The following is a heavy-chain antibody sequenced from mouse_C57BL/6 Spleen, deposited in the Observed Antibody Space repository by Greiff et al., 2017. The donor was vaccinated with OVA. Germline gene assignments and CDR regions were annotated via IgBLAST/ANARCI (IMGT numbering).Heavy chain of an antibody. Sequence: VQLQQSGPVLVKPGASVKMSCKASGYTFTDYYMNWVKQSHGKSLEWIGVINPYNGGTSYNQKFKGKATLTVDKSSSTAYMELNSLTSEDSAVYYCARGEGLRREGGFDYWGQGTTLTVSS. CDR3: ARGEGLRREGGFDY. D-gene: IGHD2-4*01. CDR1: GYTFTDYY. J-gene: IGHJ2*01. V-gene: IGHV1-19*01. CDR2: INPYNGGT.